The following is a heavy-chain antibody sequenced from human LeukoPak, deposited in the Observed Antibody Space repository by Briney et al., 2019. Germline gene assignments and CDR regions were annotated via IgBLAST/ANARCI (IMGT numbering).Heavy chain of an antibody. V-gene: IGHV3-23*01. CDR1: GFTFSGYT. CDR2: ISGSGGST. D-gene: IGHD3-16*02. CDR3: AKDRAFGGVITWFDP. J-gene: IGHJ5*02. Sequence: GGSLRLSCAASGFTFSGYTMSWVRQAPGKGLEWVSAISGSGGSTYYADSVKGRFTISRDNSKNTLYLQMNSLRAEDTAVYYCAKDRAFGGVITWFDPWGQGTLVTVSS.